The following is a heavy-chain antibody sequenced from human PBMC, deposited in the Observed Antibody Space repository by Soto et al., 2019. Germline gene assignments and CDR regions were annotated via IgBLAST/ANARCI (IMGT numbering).Heavy chain of an antibody. Sequence: EVQLLESGGGLVQPGGSLRLSCAASGFTFSDYAMNWVRQAPGKGLEWVSGISGSGGDTYYTDSVNGRFTISRDNSKNTLYLQMSSLRAGDTAVYLCAKGGCSGVSCGWFDPWGQGTLVTVSS. CDR1: GFTFSDYA. D-gene: IGHD2-15*01. CDR2: ISGSGGDT. J-gene: IGHJ5*02. CDR3: AKGGCSGVSCGWFDP. V-gene: IGHV3-23*01.